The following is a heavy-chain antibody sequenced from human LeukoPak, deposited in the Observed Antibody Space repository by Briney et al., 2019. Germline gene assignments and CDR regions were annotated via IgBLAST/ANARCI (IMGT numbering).Heavy chain of an antibody. CDR1: GFTFGSYS. J-gene: IGHJ3*02. CDR3: ARRFWYAFDI. D-gene: IGHD3-3*01. V-gene: IGHV3-21*05. Sequence: GGPLRLSCVASGFTFGSYSMNWVRQAPGKGLEWVSYISSSSSYTNYADSVKGRFTISRDNAKNSLYLQMTSLRAEDTAVYYCARRFWYAFDIWGQGTMVTVSS. CDR2: ISSSSSYT.